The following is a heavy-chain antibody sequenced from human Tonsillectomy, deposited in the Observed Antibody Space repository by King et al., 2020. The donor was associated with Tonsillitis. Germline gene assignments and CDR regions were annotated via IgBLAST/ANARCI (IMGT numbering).Heavy chain of an antibody. D-gene: IGHD3-22*01. CDR3: ASGYDDYGDSAYYSGLDY. CDR2: VYSGGTS. CDR1: GFTVSSNY. Sequence: VQLVESGGGLIQPGGSLRLSCAVSGFTVSSNYISWVRQAPGAGLEGVSVVYSGGTSNYADSVQGRFTISRDDFENKVYLQMNSLRVEDTAGYYCASGYDDYGDSAYYSGLDYWGHGTLVTVSS. J-gene: IGHJ4*01. V-gene: IGHV3-53*01.